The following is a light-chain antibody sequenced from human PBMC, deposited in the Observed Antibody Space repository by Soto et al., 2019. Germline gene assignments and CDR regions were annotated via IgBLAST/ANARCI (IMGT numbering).Light chain of an antibody. CDR1: QSLSSN. J-gene: IGKJ5*01. CDR3: QQYKNWHTIT. V-gene: IGKV3-15*01. CDR2: GAS. Sequence: EIVMTQSPATLSASPGERATLCCRASQSLSSNLAWYQQKPSQAPRLLIYGASTRATGVPASFSGSGSGTEFTLSISSLQSEDFAVYYCQQYKNWHTITFGHGTRLEIK.